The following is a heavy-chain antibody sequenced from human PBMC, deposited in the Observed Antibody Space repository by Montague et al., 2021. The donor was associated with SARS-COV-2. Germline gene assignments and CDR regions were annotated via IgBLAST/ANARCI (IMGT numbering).Heavy chain of an antibody. CDR2: INDRGVTNY. D-gene: IGHD4-11*01. J-gene: IGHJ4*02. V-gene: IGHV4-34*01. CDR1: GESFGGFF. CDR3: ARWDPQTLTVISLRGKSANDY. Sequence: SETLSLTCAVYGESFGGFFWSWIRQPPGKGLEWIAEINDRGVTNYNYNPSLGSRVTISADTSKNQFSPKLRSVTAADTAVYYCARWDPQTLTVISLRGKSANDYWGQGTLVTVSS.